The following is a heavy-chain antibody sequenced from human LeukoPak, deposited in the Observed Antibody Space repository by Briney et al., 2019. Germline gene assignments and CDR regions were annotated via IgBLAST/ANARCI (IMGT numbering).Heavy chain of an antibody. Sequence: ASVKVSCKASGGTFSSYAISWVRQAPGQGLGWMGGIIPIFGTANYAQKFQGRVTITTDESTSTAYMELSSLSSEDTAVYYCASSNWNYPALPTIELDYWGQGTLVTVSS. CDR2: IIPIFGTA. V-gene: IGHV1-69*05. D-gene: IGHD1-7*01. CDR1: GGTFSSYA. J-gene: IGHJ4*02. CDR3: ASSNWNYPALPTIELDY.